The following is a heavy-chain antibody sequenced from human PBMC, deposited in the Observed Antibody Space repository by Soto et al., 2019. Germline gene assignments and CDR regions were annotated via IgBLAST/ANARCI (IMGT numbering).Heavy chain of an antibody. CDR3: ARGASWGKYFDF. J-gene: IGHJ4*02. CDR2: IYYSGST. CDR1: GGSISNYY. D-gene: IGHD3-16*01. V-gene: IGHV4-59*08. Sequence: QVQLQESGPGLVKPSETLSLTCSVSGGSISNYYWNWIRQSPGKGLEWLGDIYYSGSTNYNPSLKSRVTRSVDVSKNHFSLELASVTAADTAVYYCARGASWGKYFDFWGQGTLVSVSS.